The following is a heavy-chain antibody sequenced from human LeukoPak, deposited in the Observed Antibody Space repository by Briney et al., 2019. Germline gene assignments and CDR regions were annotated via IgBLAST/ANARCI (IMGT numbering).Heavy chain of an antibody. CDR2: ISAYNGNT. Sequence: ASVKVSCKASGYTFTSYGISWVRQAPGQGLEWMGWISAYNGNTNYAQKLQGRVTFTRDTSINTAYMELSSLRSEDAAIYYCARVDGSPDYWGQGTLVTVSS. CDR3: ARVDGSPDY. J-gene: IGHJ4*02. D-gene: IGHD2-15*01. V-gene: IGHV1-18*01. CDR1: GYTFTSYG.